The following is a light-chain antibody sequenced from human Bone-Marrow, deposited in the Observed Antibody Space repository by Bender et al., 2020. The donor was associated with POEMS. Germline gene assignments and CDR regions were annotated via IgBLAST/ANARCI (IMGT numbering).Light chain of an antibody. V-gene: IGLV3-1*01. J-gene: IGLJ2*01. CDR1: SLGDKY. CDR3: QAWDSTTAV. Sequence: SYELSQPPSVSVSPGQTASITCSGDSLGDKYVSWYQQRPGQSPLLVIYQDDKRPSGIPARFFGSISTNTATLTIGGAQAVDEGDYYCQAWDSTTAVFGGGTKLTVL. CDR2: QDD.